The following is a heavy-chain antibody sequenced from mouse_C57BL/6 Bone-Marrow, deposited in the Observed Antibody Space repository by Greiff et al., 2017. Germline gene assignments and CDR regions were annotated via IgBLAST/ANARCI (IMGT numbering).Heavy chain of an antibody. CDR1: GYSFTTYW. CDR3: TRAYSGNTGFAY. V-gene: IGHV1-5*01. CDR2: IYPGNSDT. Sequence: EVQLQQSGTVLARPGASVKMSCRASGYSFTTYWMHWVKPRPGQGLEWIGGIYPGNSDTSYNQTFKGKAKLTAVTSASTAYMELSSLTNEDSAFYYCTRAYSGNTGFAYWGQGTLVTVSA. D-gene: IGHD2-10*01. J-gene: IGHJ3*01.